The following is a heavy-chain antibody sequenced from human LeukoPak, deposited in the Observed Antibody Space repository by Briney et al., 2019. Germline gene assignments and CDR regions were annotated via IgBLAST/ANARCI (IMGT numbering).Heavy chain of an antibody. J-gene: IGHJ6*02. CDR2: INTNTGNP. D-gene: IGHD7-27*01. CDR1: GYTFTSYA. V-gene: IGHV7-4-1*02. Sequence: ASVKVSCKASGYTFTSYAMNWVRQAPGQGLEWMGWINTNTGNPTYAQGFTGRFVFSLDTSVGTAYLQISSLKAEDTAVYYCARSGSSGEDYYYYGMDVWGQGTTVTVSS. CDR3: ARSGSSGEDYYYYGMDV.